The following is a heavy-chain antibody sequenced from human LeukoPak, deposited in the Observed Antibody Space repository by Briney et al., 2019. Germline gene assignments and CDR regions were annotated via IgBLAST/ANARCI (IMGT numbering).Heavy chain of an antibody. D-gene: IGHD3-16*02. V-gene: IGHV3-23*01. CDR1: GFPSNSYV. CDR3: AKRYYDYIWGSYRSDAFDI. J-gene: IGHJ3*02. CDR2: ISGSGRLT. Sequence: GGSLRLSCAASGFPSNSYVMTWVCQAPRERLGWGSVISGSGRLTYHADSVKGRFTVSRDNSKNTLYLQMNSLRAEDTAVYSCAKRYYDYIWGSYRSDAFDIWGQGTMVTVSS.